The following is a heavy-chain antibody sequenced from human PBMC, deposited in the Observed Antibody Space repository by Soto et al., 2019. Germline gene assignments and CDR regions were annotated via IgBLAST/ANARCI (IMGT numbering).Heavy chain of an antibody. Sequence: EVQMEESGGGLIQPGGSLSLSCAASGFAVSSNHMSWVRQAPGKGLEWVALIHSDGDRNPGATYYADSVKGRFTISRDHSKNTLYLQMNSLRAEDSAVYYCPRDLGRSAFDYWGQGILVTVSS. CDR2: IHSDGDRNPGAT. J-gene: IGHJ4*02. CDR3: PRDLGRSAFDY. V-gene: IGHV3-53*02. CDR1: GFAVSSNH.